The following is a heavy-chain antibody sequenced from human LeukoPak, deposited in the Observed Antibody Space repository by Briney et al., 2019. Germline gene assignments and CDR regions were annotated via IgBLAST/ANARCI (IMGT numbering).Heavy chain of an antibody. CDR2: IYTSGST. D-gene: IGHD3-10*01. J-gene: IGHJ4*02. CDR3: AGGLRVGYYYGPGSY. CDR1: DGSISNYF. V-gene: IGHV4-4*07. Sequence: SETLSLTCTVSDGSISNYFWSWIRQPVGKGLEWIGRIYTSGSTSCNPSLKSRLTISVDTSKNQFSLKLSSVTAADTAVYYCAGGLRVGYYYGPGSYWGQGTLVTVSS.